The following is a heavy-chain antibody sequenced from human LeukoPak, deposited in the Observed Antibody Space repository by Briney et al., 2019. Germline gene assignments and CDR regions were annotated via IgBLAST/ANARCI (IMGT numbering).Heavy chain of an antibody. CDR2: ILSRVYGGTA. Sequence: GSLRPSCAASGITFGYYGISWVRQAPRKGLEWVGFILSRVYGGTAEYAASVKGRFTISRDDSKTIAYLQMNSLKTEDTAVYYCTRRYSSGWFYDYWGQGTLVTVSS. V-gene: IGHV3-49*04. D-gene: IGHD6-19*01. J-gene: IGHJ4*02. CDR1: GITFGYYG. CDR3: TRRYSSGWFYDY.